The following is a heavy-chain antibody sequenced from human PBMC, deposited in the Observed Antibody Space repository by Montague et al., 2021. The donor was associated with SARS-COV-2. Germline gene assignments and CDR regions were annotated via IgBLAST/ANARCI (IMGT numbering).Heavy chain of an antibody. Sequence: SLRLSCAASGFTIRNHAMSWVRQAPGRGLEWVSSISGSGGTTYYADSVEGRFMISRDNSKNPLYLQMNSLRAEDTAVYYCAKEGSDYYASGSYYTRLGWFDSWGQGTLVTVSS. CDR2: ISGSGGTT. D-gene: IGHD3-10*01. CDR3: AKEGSDYYASGSYYTRLGWFDS. CDR1: GFTIRNHA. V-gene: IGHV3-23*01. J-gene: IGHJ5*01.